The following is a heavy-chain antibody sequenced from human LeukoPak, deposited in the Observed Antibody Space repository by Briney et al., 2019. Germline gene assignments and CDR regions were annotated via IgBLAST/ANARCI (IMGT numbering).Heavy chain of an antibody. J-gene: IGHJ4*02. V-gene: IGHV3-48*03. CDR3: ARAYFDRGYFDY. Sequence: GGSLRLSCAASGFTFSSYEMNWVRRAPGKGLEWVSYISSSGSTIYYADSVKGRFTISRDNAKNSLYLKMNSLRAEDTAVYYCARAYFDRGYFDYWGQGTLVTVSS. D-gene: IGHD3-10*02. CDR1: GFTFSSYE. CDR2: ISSSGSTI.